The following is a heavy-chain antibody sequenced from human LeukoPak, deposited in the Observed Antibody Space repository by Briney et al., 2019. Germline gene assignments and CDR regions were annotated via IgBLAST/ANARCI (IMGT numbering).Heavy chain of an antibody. D-gene: IGHD3-3*01. J-gene: IGHJ2*01. CDR3: ARSPIVSGYYTRWYFDL. V-gene: IGHV4-38-2*01. CDR2: SYHSGNT. Sequence: SETLSLTCAVSGYSISSGYYWGWIRRPPGKGLEWIGSSYHSGNTYYNPSLKSRVTISVDTSKNQFSLKLSSVTAADTAVYYCARSPIVSGYYTRWYFDLWGRGTLVTVSS. CDR1: GYSISSGYY.